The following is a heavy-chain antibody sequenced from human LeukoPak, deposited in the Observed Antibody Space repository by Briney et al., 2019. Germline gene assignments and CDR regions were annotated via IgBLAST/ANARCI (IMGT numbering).Heavy chain of an antibody. CDR2: INHSGSA. CDR1: GGSFSGYY. D-gene: IGHD6-19*01. Sequence: PSETLSPTCAVYGGSFSGYYWSWIRQPPGKGLEWIGEINHSGSANYNPSLKSRVTISVDTSKNQFSLKLSSVTAADTAVYYCARHRRRYYGSGAKGFDPWGQGTLVTVSS. CDR3: ARHRRRYYGSGAKGFDP. V-gene: IGHV4-34*01. J-gene: IGHJ5*02.